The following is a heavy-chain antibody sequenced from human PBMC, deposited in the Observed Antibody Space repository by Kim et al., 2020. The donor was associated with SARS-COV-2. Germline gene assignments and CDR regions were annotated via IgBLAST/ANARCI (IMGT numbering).Heavy chain of an antibody. CDR1: GGSISSSSYY. J-gene: IGHJ4*01. D-gene: IGHD5-18*01. V-gene: IGHV4-39*01. CDR3: ARLQVWIQLWYFDY. Sequence: SETLSLTCTVSGGSISSSSYYWGWVRQPPGKGLEWIGSIYYSGSTYYNPSLKSRVTISVDTSKNQFSLKLSSVTAADTAVYYCARLQVWIQLWYFDYWG. CDR2: IYYSGST.